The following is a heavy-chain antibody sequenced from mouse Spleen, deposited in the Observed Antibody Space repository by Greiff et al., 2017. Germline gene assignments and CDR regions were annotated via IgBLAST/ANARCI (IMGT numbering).Heavy chain of an antibody. CDR3: ARREDPDGGAWFAY. CDR1: GYTFTSYW. D-gene: IGHD2-3*01. J-gene: IGHJ3*01. V-gene: IGHV1-61*01. Sequence: QVQLQQPGAELVRPGSSVKLSCKASGYTFTSYWMDWVKQRPGQGLEWIGNIYPSDSETHYNQKFKDKATLTVDKSSSTAYMQLSSLTSEDSAVYYCARREDPDGGAWFAYWGQGTLVTVSA. CDR2: IYPSDSET.